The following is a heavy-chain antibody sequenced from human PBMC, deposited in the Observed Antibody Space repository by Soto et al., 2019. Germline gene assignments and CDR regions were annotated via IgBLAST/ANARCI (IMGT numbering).Heavy chain of an antibody. CDR3: ARDRKATEYYDFWSGPADYGMDV. J-gene: IGHJ6*02. D-gene: IGHD3-3*01. CDR2: INPNSGGT. CDR1: SYTFTGYY. V-gene: IGHV1-2*02. Sequence: SVKVSFKASSYTFTGYYMHWVRQAPGQGLEWMGWINPNSGGTNYAQKFQGRVTMTRDTSISTAYMELSRLRSDDTAVYYCARDRKATEYYDFWSGPADYGMDVWGQGTTVTVSS.